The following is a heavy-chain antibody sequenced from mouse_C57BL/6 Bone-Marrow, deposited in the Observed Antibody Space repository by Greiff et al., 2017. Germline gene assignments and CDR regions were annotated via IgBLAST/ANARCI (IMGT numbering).Heavy chain of an antibody. CDR3: ARDSSGYVEVDY. J-gene: IGHJ2*01. D-gene: IGHD3-2*02. CDR2: IHPNSGST. Sequence: VQLQQPGAELVKPGASVKLSCKASGYTFTSYWMHWVKQRPGQGLEWIGMIHPNSGSTNYNEKFKGKATLTVDTSSSTAYMELHSLTSEYSAVYFCARDSSGYVEVDYWGQGNTLTVSS. V-gene: IGHV1-64*01. CDR1: GYTFTSYW.